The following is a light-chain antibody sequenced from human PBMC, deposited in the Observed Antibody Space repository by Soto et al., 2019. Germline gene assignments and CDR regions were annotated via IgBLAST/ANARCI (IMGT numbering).Light chain of an antibody. CDR2: AAS. CDR1: QGISNW. V-gene: IGKV1-12*02. J-gene: IGKJ5*01. CDR3: VQANIFPSFA. Sequence: DIQMTQSPSSVSASVGDRVTITCRASQGISNWLAWYQQKPGKAPKLLIYAASNLQSGVPSSFTGSGSGTDFPPTISILPPEDFATYSCVQANIFPSFAFGQGTRLEIK.